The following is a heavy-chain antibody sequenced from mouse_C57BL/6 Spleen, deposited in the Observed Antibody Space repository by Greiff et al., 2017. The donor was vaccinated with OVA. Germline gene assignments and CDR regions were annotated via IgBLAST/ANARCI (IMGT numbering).Heavy chain of an antibody. J-gene: IGHJ1*03. CDR1: GYTFTDYY. V-gene: IGHV1-26*01. CDR3: ARRLLRYHWYFDV. Sequence: VQLQQSGPELVKPGASVKISCKASGYTFTDYYMNWVKQSHGKSLEWIGDINPNNGGTSYNQKFKGKATLTVDKSSSTAYMELRSLTSEDSAVYYCARRLLRYHWYFDVWGTGTTVTVSS. CDR2: INPNNGGT. D-gene: IGHD1-1*01.